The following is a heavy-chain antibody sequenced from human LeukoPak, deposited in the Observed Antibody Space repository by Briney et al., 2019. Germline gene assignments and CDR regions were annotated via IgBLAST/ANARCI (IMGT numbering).Heavy chain of an antibody. CDR3: ARAGCSGGSCYSDYNWFDP. V-gene: IGHV6-1*01. CDR2: TYYRSKWYN. Sequence: SQTLSLICAISGDSVSSNSAAWNWIRQSPSRGLEWLGRTYYRSKWYNDYAVSVKSRITINPDTSKNQFSLQLNSVTPEDTAVYYCARAGCSGGSCYSDYNWFDPWGQGTLVTVSS. D-gene: IGHD2-15*01. CDR1: GDSVSSNSAA. J-gene: IGHJ5*02.